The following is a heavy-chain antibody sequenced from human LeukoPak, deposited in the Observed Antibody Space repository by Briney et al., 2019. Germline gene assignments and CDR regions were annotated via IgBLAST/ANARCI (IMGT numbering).Heavy chain of an antibody. CDR2: ARIKDNRYTT. J-gene: IGHJ3*02. CDR3: ARGGSYAAFHI. Sequence: PGESLTLSRGVSGFTLSDHYMQWVRQAPGQGMEWVGRARIKDNRYTTEYPASVKGGFTISSDDSKNSPYLQMNVLGTDDTAVFYCARGGSYAAFHIWRQGTMVSVSS. CDR1: GFTLSDHY. D-gene: IGHD1-26*01. V-gene: IGHV3-72*01.